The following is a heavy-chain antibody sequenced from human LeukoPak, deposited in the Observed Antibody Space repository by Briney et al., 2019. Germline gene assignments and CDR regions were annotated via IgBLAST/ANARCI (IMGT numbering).Heavy chain of an antibody. D-gene: IGHD3-3*01. Sequence: SETLSLTCTVSGGFISSSSYYWGWIRQPPGKGLEWIGSIYYSGSTYYNPSLKSRVTISVDTSKNQFSLKLSSVTAADTAVYYCARLFWSGYVGGDYWGQGTLVTVSS. CDR3: ARLFWSGYVGGDY. CDR1: GGFISSSSYY. V-gene: IGHV4-39*07. J-gene: IGHJ4*02. CDR2: IYYSGST.